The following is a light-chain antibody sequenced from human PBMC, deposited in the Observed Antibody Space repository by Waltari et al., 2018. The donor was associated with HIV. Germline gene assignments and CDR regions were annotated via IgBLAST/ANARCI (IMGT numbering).Light chain of an antibody. CDR2: GNS. CDR3: QSYDSSLSWV. Sequence: QSVLTQPPSVSGAPGQRVTISCTGSSSNIGAGYDLPGYQQLPGTAPKLLIYGNSNRPSGVPDRFSGSKSGTSASLAITGLQAEDEADYYCQSYDSSLSWVFGGGTKLTVL. V-gene: IGLV1-40*01. CDR1: SSNIGAGYD. J-gene: IGLJ3*02.